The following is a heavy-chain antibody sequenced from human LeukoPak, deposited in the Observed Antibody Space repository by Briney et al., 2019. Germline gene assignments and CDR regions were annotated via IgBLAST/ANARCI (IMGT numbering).Heavy chain of an antibody. Sequence: ASVKVSCKASGYTFTSYDINWVRQATGQGLEWMGWMNPNSGNTGYAQKFQGRVTITRNTSISTAYMELSSLRSEDTAVYYCARAKKRHYYYYMDVWGKGTTVTVPS. J-gene: IGHJ6*03. V-gene: IGHV1-8*03. CDR3: ARAKKRHYYYYMDV. CDR1: GYTFTSYD. CDR2: MNPNSGNT.